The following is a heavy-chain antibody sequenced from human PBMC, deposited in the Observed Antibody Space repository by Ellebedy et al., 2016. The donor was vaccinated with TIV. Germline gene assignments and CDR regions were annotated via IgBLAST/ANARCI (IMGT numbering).Heavy chain of an antibody. CDR2: ISNTHSYI. Sequence: ESLKISCAASGSTFSGYTMNWVRQAPGKGLEWVSSISNTHSYIYYADSVKGRFTISRDNAKNSLYLQMNSLRAEDTAVYFCAKIELERRFYYYAMDVWGQGTTVTVSS. CDR1: GSTFSGYT. CDR3: AKIELERRFYYYAMDV. J-gene: IGHJ6*02. V-gene: IGHV3-21*01. D-gene: IGHD1-1*01.